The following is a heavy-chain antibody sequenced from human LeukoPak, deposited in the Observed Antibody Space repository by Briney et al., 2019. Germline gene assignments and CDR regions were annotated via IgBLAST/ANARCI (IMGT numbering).Heavy chain of an antibody. Sequence: GGSLRLSCAASGFTFSSYAMHWVRQAPGTGLEWVAVISYDGTTKYYADSVKGRFTISRDNSKNTLYLQMNSLRAEDTAVYYCAKDLAVAETYYFDYWGQGTLVTVSS. CDR2: ISYDGTTK. D-gene: IGHD6-19*01. CDR3: AKDLAVAETYYFDY. V-gene: IGHV3-30-3*01. J-gene: IGHJ4*02. CDR1: GFTFSSYA.